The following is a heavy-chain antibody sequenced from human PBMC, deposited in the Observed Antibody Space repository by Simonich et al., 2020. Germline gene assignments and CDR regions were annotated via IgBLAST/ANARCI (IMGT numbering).Heavy chain of an antibody. J-gene: IGHJ3*02. CDR1: GYTFTGFY. CDR3: ARGPRWTGDDAFDI. D-gene: IGHD7-27*01. Sequence: QVQLVQSGAEVKKPGASVKVSCKASGYTFTGFYMHWVRQAPGQGLEGRGWMNPNKGGTNYAHKFQGRVNMTRETSISTAYMELGRLRSDDTAVYYCARGPRWTGDDAFDIWGQGTMVTVSS. CDR2: MNPNKGGT. V-gene: IGHV1-2*07.